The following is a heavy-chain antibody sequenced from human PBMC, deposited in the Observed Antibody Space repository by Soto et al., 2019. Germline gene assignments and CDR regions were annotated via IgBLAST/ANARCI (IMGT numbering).Heavy chain of an antibody. J-gene: IGHJ4*02. D-gene: IGHD1-26*01. V-gene: IGHV4-61*01. CDR1: CGSVSSQTHF. CDR2: VYYSGIT. Sequence: SETLSLTFSVSCGSVSSQTHFCSWIRQAPGKGLEWIGYVYYSGITNSNPSLKGRVTISADTSNNQIFLSLTSVTAADPAVYYCAREGMSGTYYFDSWGQGILVTVS. CDR3: AREGMSGTYYFDS.